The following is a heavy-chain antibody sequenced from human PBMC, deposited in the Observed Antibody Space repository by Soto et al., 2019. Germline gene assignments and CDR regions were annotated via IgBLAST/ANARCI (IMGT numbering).Heavy chain of an antibody. V-gene: IGHV1-2*04. CDR2: GGT. J-gene: IGHJ6*02. Sequence: GGTNYAQKFQGWVTMTRDTSISTAYMELSRLRSDDTAVYYCARGGGIIAAADYYYYYGMDVWGQGTTVTVSS. D-gene: IGHD6-13*01. CDR3: ARGGGIIAAADYYYYYGMDV.